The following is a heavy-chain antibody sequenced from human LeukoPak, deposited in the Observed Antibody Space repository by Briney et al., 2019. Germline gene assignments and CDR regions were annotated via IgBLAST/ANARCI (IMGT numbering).Heavy chain of an antibody. CDR2: IYYSGST. V-gene: IGHV4-39*01. J-gene: IGHJ4*02. D-gene: IGHD3/OR15-3a*01. CDR1: GGSISSSSYY. Sequence: SETLSLTCTVSGGSISSSSYYWGWIRQPPGKGLEWIGSIYYSGSTYYNPSLKSRVTISIDTSKNQFSLRLTSVTAADTAVYYCARQTGSGLFILPGGQGTLVTVSS. CDR3: ARQTGSGLFILP.